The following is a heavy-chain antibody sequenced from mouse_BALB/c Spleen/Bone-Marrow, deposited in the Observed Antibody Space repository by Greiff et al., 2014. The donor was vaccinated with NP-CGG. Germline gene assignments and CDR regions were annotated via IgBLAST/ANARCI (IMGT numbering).Heavy chain of an antibody. CDR3: AIYDYDVRYFDV. CDR2: INPSSGYT. Sequence: QVQLKESGAELARPGASVKMSCKASGYTFTSYTMHWVKQRPGQGLEWIGYINPSSGYTNYNQKFKDKATLTADKSSSTAYMQLSSPTSEDSAVYYCAIYDYDVRYFDVWGAGTTVTVSS. V-gene: IGHV1-4*01. CDR1: GYTFTSYT. D-gene: IGHD2-4*01. J-gene: IGHJ1*01.